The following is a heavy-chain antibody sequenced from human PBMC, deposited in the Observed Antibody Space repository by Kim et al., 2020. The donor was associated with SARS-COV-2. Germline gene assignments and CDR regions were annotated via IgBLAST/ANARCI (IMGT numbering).Heavy chain of an antibody. J-gene: IGHJ6*02. CDR3: ARTLVLSGYYGMDV. V-gene: IGHV3-33*01. Sequence: YADSMKGRFTISRDNSTNTLYLQMNSLRAEDTAVYYCARTLVLSGYYGMDVWGQGATVTVSS. D-gene: IGHD3-10*01.